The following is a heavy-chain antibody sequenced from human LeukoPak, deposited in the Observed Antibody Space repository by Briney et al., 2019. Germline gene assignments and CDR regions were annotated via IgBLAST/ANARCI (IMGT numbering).Heavy chain of an antibody. D-gene: IGHD3-10*01. CDR1: GSTANTKN. Sequence: GGSLRLSCAASGSTANTKNMYWVRQAPGKGLEWVSSIKSDAGTDYADSVGGRFTTSRDDSKNTLYLQMNSLRVDDTAVYYCARRRGGFGEGDFDYWGQGTLVTVSS. CDR2: IKSDAGT. V-gene: IGHV3-66*04. CDR3: ARRRGGFGEGDFDY. J-gene: IGHJ4*02.